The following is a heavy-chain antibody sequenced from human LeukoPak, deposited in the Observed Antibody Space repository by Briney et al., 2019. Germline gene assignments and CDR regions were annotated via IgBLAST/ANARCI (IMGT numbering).Heavy chain of an antibody. V-gene: IGHV4-31*03. J-gene: IGHJ5*02. CDR3: ARDGLAAAGSYNWFDP. D-gene: IGHD6-13*01. Sequence: SETLSLTCTVPGGSISSGGYYWSWIRQHPGKGLEWIGYIYYSGSTYYNPSLKSRVTISVDTSKNQFSLKLSSVTAADTAVYYCARDGLAAAGSYNWFDPWGQGTLVTVSS. CDR2: IYYSGST. CDR1: GGSISSGGYY.